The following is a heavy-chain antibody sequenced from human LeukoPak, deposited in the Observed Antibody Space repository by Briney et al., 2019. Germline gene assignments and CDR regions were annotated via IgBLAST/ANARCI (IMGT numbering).Heavy chain of an antibody. CDR1: GGSISSYY. D-gene: IGHD3-3*01. V-gene: IGHV4-4*08. CDR2: IYHSGST. Sequence: PSETLSLTCTVSGGSISSYYWSWIRQPPGKGLEWIGYIYHSGSTNYNPSLQSRVTISVDTSKNQFSLRLSSVTAADTAVYYCQSRYLEWLLEYWGQGTLVTVSS. CDR3: QSRYLEWLLEY. J-gene: IGHJ4*02.